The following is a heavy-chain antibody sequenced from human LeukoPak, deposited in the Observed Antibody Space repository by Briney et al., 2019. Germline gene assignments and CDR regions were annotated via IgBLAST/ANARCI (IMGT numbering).Heavy chain of an antibody. CDR3: VKDRVVGGFGEFDY. CDR1: GFSLSSHG. CDR2: IRFDGSNR. J-gene: IGHJ4*02. V-gene: IGHV3-30*02. Sequence: GGSLRLSCAASGFSLSSHGMHWVRQAPGKGLEWVAFIRFDGSNRYYEDSVKGRFTISRDNSKNTLYLQMNSLRAADSAMSYCVKDRVVGGFGEFDYWGQGTLVTVSS. D-gene: IGHD3-16*01.